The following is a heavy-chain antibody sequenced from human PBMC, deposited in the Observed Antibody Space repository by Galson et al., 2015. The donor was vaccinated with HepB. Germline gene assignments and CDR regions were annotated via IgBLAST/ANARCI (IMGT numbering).Heavy chain of an antibody. CDR1: GSTFSNYA. V-gene: IGHV1-69*10. CDR2: IIPILGIT. Sequence: SVKVSCKASGSTFSNYAISWVRQAPGRGLEWMGGIIPILGITNYAQKFQGRVTITADKSSTTAYMKLSSLRSDDTAIYYCARVTITMFEVVPSPNYIYSYMDVWGKGTTVTVSS. J-gene: IGHJ6*03. D-gene: IGHD3-3*01. CDR3: ARVTITMFEVVPSPNYIYSYMDV.